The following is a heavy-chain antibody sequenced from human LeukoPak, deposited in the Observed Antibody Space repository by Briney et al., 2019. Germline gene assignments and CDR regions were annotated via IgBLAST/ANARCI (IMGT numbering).Heavy chain of an antibody. CDR1: GYTFTVYY. Sequence: WASVTVSFKASGYTFTVYYMHWVRHAPAQGLGWMGWINPNSGGTNYAQKFQGRVTMTRDTSISTAYMELSRLRSDDTAVYYCARVGSGDYWGQAEPGDYWGQGTLVTVSS. CDR2: INPNSGGT. J-gene: IGHJ4*02. D-gene: IGHD4-17*01. V-gene: IGHV1-2*02. CDR3: ARVGSGDYWGQAEPGDY.